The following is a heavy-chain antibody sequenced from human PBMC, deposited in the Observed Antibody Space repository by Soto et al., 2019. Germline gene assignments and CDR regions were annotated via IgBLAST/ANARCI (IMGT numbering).Heavy chain of an antibody. CDR3: ARSMVRGAIPSGFDY. Sequence: GASVKVSCKASGYTFTSYGISWVRQAPGQGLEWMGWISAYNGNTNYAQKLQGRVTMTTDTSTSTAYKELRSLRYDDTAVNYCARSMVRGAIPSGFDYWGQGTLVTVSS. D-gene: IGHD3-10*01. CDR1: GYTFTSYG. J-gene: IGHJ4*02. CDR2: ISAYNGNT. V-gene: IGHV1-18*01.